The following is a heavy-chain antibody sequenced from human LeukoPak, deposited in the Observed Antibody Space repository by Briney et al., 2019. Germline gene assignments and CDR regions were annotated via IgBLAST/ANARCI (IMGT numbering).Heavy chain of an antibody. CDR2: IYSGGST. J-gene: IGHJ4*02. D-gene: IGHD1-26*01. Sequence: GGSLRLSCAASGFTVSSNYMTWVRQAPGKGLEWVSVIYSGGSTYYADSVKGRFTISRDNSKNTLYLQMSSLRVEDTAVYYCARDRSGSYDYWGQGTLVTVSS. V-gene: IGHV3-66*01. CDR1: GFTVSSNY. CDR3: ARDRSGSYDY.